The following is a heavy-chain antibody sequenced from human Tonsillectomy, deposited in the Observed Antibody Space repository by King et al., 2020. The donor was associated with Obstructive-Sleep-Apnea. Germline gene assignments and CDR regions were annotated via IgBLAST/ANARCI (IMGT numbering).Heavy chain of an antibody. V-gene: IGHV3-7*03. D-gene: IGHD2-21*01. Sequence: QLVQSGGDLVQPGGSLRLSCAASGFTFSSYWMTWFRQAPGRGLEWLGNIKYDGSEVYYPDSVKGRFTISRDNTKNSLYLQIYSLTVEDTAVYYCARDHIYTWGAFDPWGQGTLVTVSS. J-gene: IGHJ5*02. CDR2: IKYDGSEV. CDR1: GFTFSSYW. CDR3: ARDHIYTWGAFDP.